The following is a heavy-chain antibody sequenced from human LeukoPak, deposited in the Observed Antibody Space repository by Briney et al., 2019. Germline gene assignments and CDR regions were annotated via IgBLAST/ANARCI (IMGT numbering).Heavy chain of an antibody. Sequence: GGSLRRSCAASGFTFSSYWMHWVRQAPGKGLVWVSRINSDGSSTSYADSVKGRFTISRDNAKNTLYLQMNSLRAEDTAVYYCYYYDSSGLDYWGQGTLVTVSS. V-gene: IGHV3-74*01. CDR3: YYYDSSGLDY. CDR2: INSDGSST. CDR1: GFTFSSYW. D-gene: IGHD3-22*01. J-gene: IGHJ4*02.